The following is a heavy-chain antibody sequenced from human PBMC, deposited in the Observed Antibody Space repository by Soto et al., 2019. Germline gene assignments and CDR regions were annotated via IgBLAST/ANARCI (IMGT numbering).Heavy chain of an antibody. Sequence: GESLKISCQGSGYNFNMYWIGWVRQMPGKGLEWMGIINPDDSETRYSPSFLGQVTISADKSISTACLQWSSLEASDTAMYYCARQEPPRYCSSPTCFAPFDYWGQGALVTVSS. D-gene: IGHD2-15*01. CDR2: INPDDSET. CDR1: GYNFNMYW. J-gene: IGHJ4*02. CDR3: ARQEPPRYCSSPTCFAPFDY. V-gene: IGHV5-51*01.